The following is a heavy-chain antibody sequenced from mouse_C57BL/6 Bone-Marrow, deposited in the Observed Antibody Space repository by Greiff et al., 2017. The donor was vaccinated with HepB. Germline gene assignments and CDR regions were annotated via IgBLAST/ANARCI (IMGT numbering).Heavy chain of an antibody. D-gene: IGHD1-1*01. CDR2: IYPRSGNT. Sequence: QVQLQQSGAELARPGASVKLSCKASGYTFTSYGISWVKQRTGQGLEWIGEIYPRSGNTYYNEKFKGKATLTADKSSSTAYMELRSLTSEDSAVYVCARGDYYGSIVVAYWGQGTLVTVSA. V-gene: IGHV1-81*01. CDR1: GYTFTSYG. CDR3: ARGDYYGSIVVAY. J-gene: IGHJ3*01.